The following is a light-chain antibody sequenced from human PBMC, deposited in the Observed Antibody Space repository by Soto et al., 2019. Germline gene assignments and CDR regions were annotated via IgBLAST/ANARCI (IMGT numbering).Light chain of an antibody. CDR2: GAS. CDR3: QHYAGGSRIT. Sequence: EIVLTQSPGALSLSPVEGAALSCGSSQSVSNNYLAWYQQKPGQAPRLLIYGASNRATGIPDRFSGSGSGTDFTLTISRLEPEDFALYYCQHYAGGSRITFGQGTRLEIK. V-gene: IGKV3-20*01. CDR1: QSVSNNY. J-gene: IGKJ5*01.